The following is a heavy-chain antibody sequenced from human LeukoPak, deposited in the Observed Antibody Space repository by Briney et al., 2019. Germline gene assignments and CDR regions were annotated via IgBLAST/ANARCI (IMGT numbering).Heavy chain of an antibody. CDR3: AGGSYRYFDY. CDR1: GFTFTSSA. Sequence: SVKVSCKASGFTFTSSAVQWVRQARGQRLEGIGWSVVGRGNTNYAQKFQERVTNTRHMSTRTACMERSSLRSEGTAVYYCAGGSYRYFDYWGQGTLVTVSS. D-gene: IGHD3-16*02. J-gene: IGHJ4*02. CDR2: SVVGRGNT. V-gene: IGHV1-58*01.